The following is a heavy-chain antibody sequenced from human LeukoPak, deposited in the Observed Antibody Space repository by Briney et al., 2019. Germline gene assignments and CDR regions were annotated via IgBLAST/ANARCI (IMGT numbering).Heavy chain of an antibody. V-gene: IGHV3-23*01. D-gene: IGHD2-2*01. J-gene: IGHJ4*02. CDR2: ISGRGGST. CDR1: GFTVSSYA. CDR3: AKDSSVVVTAAIPY. Sequence: AGGSLRLSCAASGFTVSSYAMSWVRQAPGKGLEGVSAISGRGGSTYYGDSVKGRCTISRYNAKNMLYLQMNSLRAEDTAVYYCAKDSSVVVTAAIPYWGQGPLVTVSS.